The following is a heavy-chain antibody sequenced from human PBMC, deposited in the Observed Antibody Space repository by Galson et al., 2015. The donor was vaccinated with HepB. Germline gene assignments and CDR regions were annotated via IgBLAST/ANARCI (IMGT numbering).Heavy chain of an antibody. V-gene: IGHV4-61*02. CDR2: IYSSGSA. CDR3: AKSLRGYSYGYWFDP. CDR1: GDSISRDNYY. J-gene: IGHJ5*02. D-gene: IGHD5-18*01. Sequence: TLSLTCTVSGDSISRDNYYWNWIRQTAGKGLEWIGRIYSSGSANYNPSLKSRVTMSVDASKNQVSLRLRPVTAADTAVYYCAKSLRGYSYGYWFDPWGQGTLVTVSS.